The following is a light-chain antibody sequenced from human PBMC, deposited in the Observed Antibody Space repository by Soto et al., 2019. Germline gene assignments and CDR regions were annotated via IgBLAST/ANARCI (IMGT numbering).Light chain of an antibody. CDR1: QSVSSRY. CDR3: QQRSNWTWT. J-gene: IGKJ1*01. CDR2: GAS. Sequence: EIVLTQSPGTRSLSPGERATLSCRASQSVSSRYLAWYQQKPGQAPRLLIYGASTRATGIPARFSGSGSGTECTLTINSLKSEDFAVYYCQQRSNWTWTFGQGTKVDIK. V-gene: IGKV3D-20*02.